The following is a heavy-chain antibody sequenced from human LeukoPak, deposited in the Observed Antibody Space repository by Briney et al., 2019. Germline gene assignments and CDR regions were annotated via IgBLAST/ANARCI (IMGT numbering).Heavy chain of an antibody. Sequence: PSETLSLTCTVSDGSISSYYWSWIRQPDGKVLEWIGRIYTSGSTNYNPSLKSRVTMSVDTSKNQFSLKLSSVTAADTAVYYCARVDYYDSSGYYYAFDIWGQGTMVTVSS. V-gene: IGHV4-4*07. CDR2: IYTSGST. CDR3: ARVDYYDSSGYYYAFDI. J-gene: IGHJ3*02. CDR1: DGSISSYY. D-gene: IGHD3-22*01.